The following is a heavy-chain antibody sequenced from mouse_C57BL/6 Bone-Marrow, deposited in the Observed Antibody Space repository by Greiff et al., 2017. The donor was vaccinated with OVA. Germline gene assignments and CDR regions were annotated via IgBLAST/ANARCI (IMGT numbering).Heavy chain of an antibody. CDR2: IDPETGGT. J-gene: IGHJ3*01. CDR3: TPCYGEGFAY. V-gene: IGHV1-15*01. D-gene: IGHD1-1*01. CDR1: GYTFTDYE. Sequence: QVQLQQSGAELVRPGASVTLSCKASGYTFTDYEMHWVKQTPVHGLEWIGAIDPETGGTAYNQKFKGKAILTADKSSSTAYMERRSLTSEDSAVYYCTPCYGEGFAYWGQGTLVTVSA.